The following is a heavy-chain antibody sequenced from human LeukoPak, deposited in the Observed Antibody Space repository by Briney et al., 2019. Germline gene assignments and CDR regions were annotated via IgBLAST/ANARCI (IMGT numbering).Heavy chain of an antibody. CDR1: GGSISGYY. V-gene: IGHV4-59*08. Sequence: SETLSLTCTVSGGSISGYYWSWLRQPPGKGLEWIGYLYYDGSTIYNPSLTSRVTISLDTSKNQFFLKLSSVTAADTAVYYCARYSYGGFYFDYWGQGTLVTVSS. J-gene: IGHJ4*02. D-gene: IGHD5-18*01. CDR2: LYYDGST. CDR3: ARYSYGGFYFDY.